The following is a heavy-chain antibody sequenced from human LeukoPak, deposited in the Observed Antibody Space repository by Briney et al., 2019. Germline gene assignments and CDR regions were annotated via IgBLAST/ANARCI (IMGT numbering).Heavy chain of an antibody. CDR3: AKDNGAYDFDY. CDR1: GFSFTNYA. CDR2: TSGSGGRT. Sequence: PGGSLRLSRAASGFSFTNYAMSWVRQAPGKGLEWVSATSGSGGRTYYADSVKGRFTISRDNSKNTLYLQMNSLRAEDTAVYYCAKDNGAYDFDYWGQGTLVTVSS. V-gene: IGHV3-23*01. D-gene: IGHD4-17*01. J-gene: IGHJ4*02.